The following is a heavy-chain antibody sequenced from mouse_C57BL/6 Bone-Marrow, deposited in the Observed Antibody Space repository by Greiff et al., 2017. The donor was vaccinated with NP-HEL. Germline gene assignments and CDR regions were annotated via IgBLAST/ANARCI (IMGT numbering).Heavy chain of an antibody. D-gene: IGHD2-4*01. Sequence: QVTLKVSGPGILQPSQTLSLTCSFSGFSLSTFGMGVGWIRQPSRMGLEWLAHIWWDDDKYYNPALKSRLTISKDTSKNQVFLKIANVDTADTATYYCARIAYDYDSYYFDYWGQGTTLTVSS. CDR1: GFSLSTFGMG. CDR3: ARIAYDYDSYYFDY. J-gene: IGHJ2*01. V-gene: IGHV8-8*01. CDR2: IWWDDDK.